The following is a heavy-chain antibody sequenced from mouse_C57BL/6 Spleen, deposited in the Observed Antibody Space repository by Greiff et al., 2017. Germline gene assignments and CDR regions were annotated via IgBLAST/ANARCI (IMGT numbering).Heavy chain of an antibody. D-gene: IGHD2-4*01. CDR1: GYTFTNYW. J-gene: IGHJ2*01. CDR3: ARGGDHDAGDY. CDR2: IHPNSGGT. V-gene: IGHV1-64*01. Sequence: QVQLQQPGAELVKPGASVKLSCKASGYTFTNYWMDWVKQRPGQGLEWIGMIHPNSGGTNYNEKFKGKATLTVDKSSSTAYMQLSSLTSEDSAVYYCARGGDHDAGDYWGQGTTLTVSS.